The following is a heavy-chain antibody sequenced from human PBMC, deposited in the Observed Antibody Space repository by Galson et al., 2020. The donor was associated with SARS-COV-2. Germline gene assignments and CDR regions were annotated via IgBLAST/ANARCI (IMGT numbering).Heavy chain of an antibody. V-gene: IGHV3-30*01. J-gene: IGHJ3*02. CDR2: ISYDGSNK. CDR3: ASGCSSTSCYEGDAFDI. D-gene: IGHD2-2*01. Sequence: GESLKISCAASGFTFSSYAMHWVRQAPGKGLEWVAVISYDGSNKYYADSVKGRFTISRDNSKNTLYLQMNSLRAEDTAVYYCASGCSSTSCYEGDAFDIWGQGTMVTVSS. CDR1: GFTFSSYA.